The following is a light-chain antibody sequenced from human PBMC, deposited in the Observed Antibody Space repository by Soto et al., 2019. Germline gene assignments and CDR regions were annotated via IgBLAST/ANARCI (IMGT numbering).Light chain of an antibody. J-gene: IGLJ1*01. CDR2: EVN. Sequence: QSVLTQPPSASGSPGQSVTISCTGTSSYVGGYNYVSWYQQHPGKVPKLMVYEVNKRPSGVPDRFSGSKSGNTASLTVSGLQPEDEADYYCTSYAGGNNVFGTGTKLTVL. CDR3: TSYAGGNNV. CDR1: SSYVGGYNY. V-gene: IGLV2-8*01.